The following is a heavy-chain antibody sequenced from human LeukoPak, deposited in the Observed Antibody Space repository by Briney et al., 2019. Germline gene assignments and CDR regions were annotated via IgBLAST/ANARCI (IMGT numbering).Heavy chain of an antibody. CDR3: ARDRYSGSYPLDY. CDR1: GFTFSGSA. CDR2: ISSSSDTK. J-gene: IGHJ4*02. V-gene: IGHV3-48*01. D-gene: IGHD1-26*01. Sequence: GGSLRLSCAASGFTFSGSALHWVRQAPGKGLEWILYISSSSDTKYHSPSVSGRFTISRDNAKNSLYVQMNSLRAEDTAVYYCARDRYSGSYPLDYWGQGTLVTVSS.